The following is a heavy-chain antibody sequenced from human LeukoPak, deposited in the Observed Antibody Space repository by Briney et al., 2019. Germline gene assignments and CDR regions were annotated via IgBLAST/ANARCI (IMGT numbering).Heavy chain of an antibody. D-gene: IGHD3-10*01. CDR2: IYYSGST. J-gene: IGHJ5*02. CDR3: ARDIRVVMVQGVINDFNWFDP. V-gene: IGHV4-39*02. Sequence: SETLSLTCTVSGGSISSSSYYWGWIRQPPGKGLEWIGSIYYSGSTYYNPSLKSRVTISVDTSKNQFSLKLSSVTAADTAVYYCARDIRVVMVQGVINDFNWFDPWGQGTLVTVSS. CDR1: GGSISSSSYY.